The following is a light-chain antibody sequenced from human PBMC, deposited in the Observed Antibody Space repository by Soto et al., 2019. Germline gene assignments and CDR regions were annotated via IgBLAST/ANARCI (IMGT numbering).Light chain of an antibody. Sequence: DIQMTQSPSSLSASVGDRVTIACRASQSVTNWLAWYQQKPGKAPKLLIYDVSSLESGVPSRFSGSGSGTEFIPTSSSLQPEDFATYYCQQYDSYPWTFGQGTKVDIK. CDR1: QSVTNW. CDR2: DVS. J-gene: IGKJ1*01. CDR3: QQYDSYPWT. V-gene: IGKV1-5*01.